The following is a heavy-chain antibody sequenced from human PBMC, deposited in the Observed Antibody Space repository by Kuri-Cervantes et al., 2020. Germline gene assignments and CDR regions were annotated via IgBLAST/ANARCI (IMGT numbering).Heavy chain of an antibody. CDR2: IYYRGST. Sequence: GSLRLSCTVSGASITSSSYYWGWIRQPPGKGLDWIGSIYYRGSTYYNPSLKSRVTISVDTSNNQFSLKLSSVTAADTAVYYCARLGGADYDFWSGYLYYFDYWGQGTLVTVSS. CDR3: ARLGGADYDFWSGYLYYFDY. CDR1: GASITSSSYY. V-gene: IGHV4-39*01. D-gene: IGHD3-3*01. J-gene: IGHJ4*02.